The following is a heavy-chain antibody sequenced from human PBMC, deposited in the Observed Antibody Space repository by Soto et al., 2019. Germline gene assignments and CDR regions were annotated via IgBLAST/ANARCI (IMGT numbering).Heavy chain of an antibody. V-gene: IGHV3-33*01. CDR2: IWYDGSNK. D-gene: IGHD2-15*01. J-gene: IGHJ3*02. CDR1: GFTFNSYG. CDR3: ARAAALDAFDI. Sequence: PGGSLRLSCAASGFTFNSYGMHWVRQAPGKGLEWVAVIWYDGSNKYYADSVKGRFTISRDNSKNTLYLQMNSLRAEDTAVYYCARAAALDAFDIWGQGTMVTVSS.